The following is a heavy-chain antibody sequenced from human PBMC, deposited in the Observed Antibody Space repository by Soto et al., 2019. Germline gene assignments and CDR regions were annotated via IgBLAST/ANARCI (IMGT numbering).Heavy chain of an antibody. CDR3: ASEEDFRETYGMDV. CDR1: GYTFTSYG. D-gene: IGHD3-3*01. J-gene: IGHJ6*02. V-gene: IGHV1-18*01. Sequence: GASVEVSCKASGYTFTSYGISWVRQAPGQGLEWMGWISAYNGNTNYAQKLQGRVTMTTDTSTSTAYMELRSLRSDDTAVYYCASEEDFRETYGMDVWGQGTTVTASS. CDR2: ISAYNGNT.